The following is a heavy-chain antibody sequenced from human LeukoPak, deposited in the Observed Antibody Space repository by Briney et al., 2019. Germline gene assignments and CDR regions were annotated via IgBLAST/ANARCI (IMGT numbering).Heavy chain of an antibody. CDR1: GYTFTSYY. CDR2: INPNSGGT. D-gene: IGHD1-7*01. Sequence: ASVKVSCKASGYTFTSYYMHWVRQAPGQGLEWMGRINPNSGGTNYAQKFQGRVTMTRDTSISTAYMELSRLRSDDTAVYYCARDPGITGTTNDYWGQGTLVTVSS. J-gene: IGHJ4*02. CDR3: ARDPGITGTTNDY. V-gene: IGHV1-2*06.